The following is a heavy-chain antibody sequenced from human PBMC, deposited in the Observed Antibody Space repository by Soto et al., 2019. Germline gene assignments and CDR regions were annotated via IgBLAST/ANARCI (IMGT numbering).Heavy chain of an antibody. CDR2: IYWDDDK. D-gene: IGHD3-3*01. Sequence: QITLNESGPTQVKPRQTLTLTCTFPGFSLTTSGVGVGWIRQSPGKAPEWLALIYWDDDKRYSPSLKSRLTITKDTSKSQVVLTMADLDPADTATYYCAHRVLRTVFGLVTTTAIYFDFWGQGTPVAVSS. CDR3: AHRVLRTVFGLVTTTAIYFDF. CDR1: GFSLTTSGVG. V-gene: IGHV2-5*02. J-gene: IGHJ4*02.